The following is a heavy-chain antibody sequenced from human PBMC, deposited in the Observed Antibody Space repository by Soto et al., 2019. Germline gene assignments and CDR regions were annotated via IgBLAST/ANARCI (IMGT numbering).Heavy chain of an antibody. V-gene: IGHV1-69*13. CDR1: GGTFSSYA. CDR3: ARGGAYSSSWFPFDY. D-gene: IGHD6-13*01. CDR2: IIPIFGTA. J-gene: IGHJ4*02. Sequence: AVKVSCKASGGTFSSYAISWVRQAPGQGLEWMGGIIPIFGTANYAQKFQGRVTITADESTSTAYMELSSLRSEDTAVYYCARGGAYSSSWFPFDYWGQGTLVTVSS.